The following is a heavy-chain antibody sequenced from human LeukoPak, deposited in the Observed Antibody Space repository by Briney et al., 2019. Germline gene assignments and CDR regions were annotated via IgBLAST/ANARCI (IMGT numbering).Heavy chain of an antibody. D-gene: IGHD3-16*01. CDR3: ARETSQKGAHYMDV. CDR2: IYYSGST. V-gene: IGHV4-39*07. J-gene: IGHJ6*03. CDR1: GGSISSSSYY. Sequence: SETLSLTCTVSGGSISSSSYYWGWIRQPPGKGLEWIGSIYYSGSTYYDPSLKSRVTISVDTSKNQFSLKLSSVTAADTAVYYCARETSQKGAHYMDVWGKGTTVTISS.